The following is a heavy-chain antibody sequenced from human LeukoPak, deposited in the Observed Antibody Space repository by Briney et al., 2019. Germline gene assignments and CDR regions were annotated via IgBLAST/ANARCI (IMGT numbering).Heavy chain of an antibody. V-gene: IGHV3-23*01. Sequence: RGSLRLSCAASGFTFSSYAMTWFRQPPGKGLEWVSTLTDSGSTTFYADSVKGRLTISRDNSKSTLYLQMNSLRAEDTAIYYCAKVDCGSAGCRRVDYWGQGTLVTVSS. J-gene: IGHJ4*02. CDR3: AKVDCGSAGCRRVDY. CDR2: LTDSGSTT. CDR1: GFTFSSYA. D-gene: IGHD2-2*01.